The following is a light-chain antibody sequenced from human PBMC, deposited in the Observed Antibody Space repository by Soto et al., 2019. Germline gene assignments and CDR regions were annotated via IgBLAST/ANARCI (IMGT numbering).Light chain of an antibody. J-gene: IGKJ1*01. Sequence: EKVMTQSPATLSVSPGARATLSCRASQSVGSNLAWYQQKPGQAPRLLIYEASTRATGVPDRFSGRGYGREFTLTISSLQSEDFAVYYCQQYNNWPPWTFGQGTKVDIK. V-gene: IGKV3-15*01. CDR2: EAS. CDR1: QSVGSN. CDR3: QQYNNWPPWT.